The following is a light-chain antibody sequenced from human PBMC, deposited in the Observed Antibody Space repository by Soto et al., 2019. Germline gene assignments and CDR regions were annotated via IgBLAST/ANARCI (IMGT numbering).Light chain of an antibody. Sequence: QSVLTQPASVSGSPGQSITISCTGTSSDVGGYNYVSWYQQHPGKAPKLMIYDVSNRPSGVSNRFSGSKSGNTASLTNSGLQAEDEADYYCSSYTSSSTLLYVFGTGTKVTVL. J-gene: IGLJ1*01. CDR3: SSYTSSSTLLYV. V-gene: IGLV2-14*01. CDR1: SSDVGGYNY. CDR2: DVS.